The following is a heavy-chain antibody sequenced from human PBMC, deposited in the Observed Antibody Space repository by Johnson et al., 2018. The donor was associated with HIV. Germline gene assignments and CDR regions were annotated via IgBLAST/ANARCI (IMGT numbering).Heavy chain of an antibody. Sequence: VQLVESGGGLVQPGRSLRLSCAASGFTFSSYAMSWVRQAPGKGLDWVSAISGSGGSTYYADSVKGRFTISRDNSKNTLYLQMNSLRAEDTAVYYCAKDQGIEMAGYDGFDIWGQGTMVTVSS. D-gene: IGHD5-24*01. CDR3: AKDQGIEMAGYDGFDI. J-gene: IGHJ3*02. CDR2: ISGSGGST. V-gene: IGHV3-23*04. CDR1: GFTFSSYA.